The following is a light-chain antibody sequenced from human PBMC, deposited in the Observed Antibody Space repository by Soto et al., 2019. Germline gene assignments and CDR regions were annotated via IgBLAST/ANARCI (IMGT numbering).Light chain of an antibody. J-gene: IGKJ1*01. Sequence: DLQMTQSPSSLSASVGARVTITCRASQTISSWLAWYQQKPGKAPKLLIYDASSLESGVPSRFSGSGSGTEFTLTISSLQPDDFATYYCQQYNTYSTFGQGTKVDIK. CDR1: QTISSW. CDR2: DAS. V-gene: IGKV1-5*01. CDR3: QQYNTYST.